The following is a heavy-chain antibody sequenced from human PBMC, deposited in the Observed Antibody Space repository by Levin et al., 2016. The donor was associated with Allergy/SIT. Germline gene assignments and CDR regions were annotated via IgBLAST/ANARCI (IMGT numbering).Heavy chain of an antibody. CDR1: GGTFSSYA. Sequence: SVKVSCKASGGTFSSYAISWVRQAPGQGLEWMGGIIPIFGTANYAQKFQGRVTITADESTSTAYMEMSRLTSEDTAVYYCARDPATTVTTWADSWGQGTLVTVSS. V-gene: IGHV1-69*13. CDR3: ARDPATTVTTWADS. D-gene: IGHD4-17*01. CDR2: IIPIFGTA. J-gene: IGHJ5*01.